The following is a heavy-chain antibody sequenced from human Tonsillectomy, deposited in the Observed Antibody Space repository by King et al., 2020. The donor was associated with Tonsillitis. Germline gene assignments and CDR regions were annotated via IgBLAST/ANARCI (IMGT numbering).Heavy chain of an antibody. Sequence: VQLQESGPGLVKPSQTLSLTCTVSGGSISSGSYFWSWIRQPAGKGLEWIGRIYPSGSTNYNPSLMSRVTISVDTSKNQFSLKLSSVTAADTAVYYCARGDTWAGYFDYWGQGTLVTVSS. V-gene: IGHV4-61*02. CDR1: GGSISSGSYF. CDR3: ARGDTWAGYFDY. D-gene: IGHD5-18*01. J-gene: IGHJ4*02. CDR2: IYPSGST.